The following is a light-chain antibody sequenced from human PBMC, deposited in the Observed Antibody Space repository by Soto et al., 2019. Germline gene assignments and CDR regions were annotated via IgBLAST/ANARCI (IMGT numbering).Light chain of an antibody. J-gene: IGLJ2*01. CDR3: CSYAGSYTFVV. CDR1: SSDVGGYNY. V-gene: IGLV2-11*01. Sequence: QSVLTQPPSVSGSPGQSVTISCTGTSSDVGGYNYVSWYQQHPGKAPKLVIYDVIKRPSGVPDRFSGAKSGNTASLTISGLQAEDDDDYFCCSYAGSYTFVVFGGGTKVTVL. CDR2: DVI.